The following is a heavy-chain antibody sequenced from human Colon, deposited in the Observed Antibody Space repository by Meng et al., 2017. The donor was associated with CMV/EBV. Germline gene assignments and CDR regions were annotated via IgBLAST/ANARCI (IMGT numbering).Heavy chain of an antibody. CDR1: GFSFSAYS. J-gene: IGHJ4*02. D-gene: IGHD3-3*01. Sequence: GGSLRLSCAASGFSFSAYSMNWVRQAPGKGLEWVSSISSSSSYIYYADSVKGRFTISRDNSENKLYLQMNGLRAEDTAVYFCASYITIFGVVDYWGQGALVTVSS. V-gene: IGHV3-21*04. CDR2: ISSSSSYI. CDR3: ASYITIFGVVDY.